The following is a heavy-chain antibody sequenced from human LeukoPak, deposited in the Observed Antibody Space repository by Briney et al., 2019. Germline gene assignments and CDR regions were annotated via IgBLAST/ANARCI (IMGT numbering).Heavy chain of an antibody. J-gene: IGHJ4*02. V-gene: IGHV1-8*01. D-gene: IGHD6-19*01. CDR3: TRGSSGRRDN. CDR2: MNPNSGNT. Sequence: ASVKVSCKASGYTFTSCDINWVRQAPGQGLEWMGWMNPNSGNTGYGQSFQGSITMTRDISIGTAYMELSNLTSEDTAIYYCTRGSSGRRDNWGQGTLVTVSA. CDR1: GYTFTSCD.